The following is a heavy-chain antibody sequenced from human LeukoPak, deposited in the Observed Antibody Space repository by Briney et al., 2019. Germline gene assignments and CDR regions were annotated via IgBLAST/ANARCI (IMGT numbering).Heavy chain of an antibody. CDR2: FDPEDGET. J-gene: IGHJ5*02. V-gene: IGHV1-24*01. CDR1: GYTLTELS. D-gene: IGHD3-22*01. CDR3: ATLSQNYYDSSGYGSWFDP. Sequence: ASVKVSCKVSGYTLTELSMHWVRQAPGKGLEWMGGFDPEDGETVYAQKFQGRVTMTEDTSTDTAYMELSSLRSEDTAVYYCATLSQNYYDSSGYGSWFDPWGQGTLVTVSS.